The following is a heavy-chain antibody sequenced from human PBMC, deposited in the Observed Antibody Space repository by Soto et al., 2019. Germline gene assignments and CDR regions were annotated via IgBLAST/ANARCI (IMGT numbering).Heavy chain of an antibody. CDR1: GGSISSGGYY. J-gene: IGHJ4*02. V-gene: IGHV4-31*03. D-gene: IGHD2-15*01. CDR2: IYYSGST. Sequence: SETLSLTCTVSGGSISSGGYYWSWIRQHPGKGLEWIGYIYYSGSTYYNPSLKSRVTISVDTSKNQFSLKLSSVTAADTAVYYCARRTIVVVAATPSYYFDYWGQGTLVTVSS. CDR3: ARRTIVVVAATPSYYFDY.